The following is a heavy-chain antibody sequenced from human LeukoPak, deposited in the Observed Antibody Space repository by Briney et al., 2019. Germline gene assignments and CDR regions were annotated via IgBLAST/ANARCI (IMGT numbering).Heavy chain of an antibody. Sequence: PGGSLRLSCAASGLSVSSTFMSWVRQTPGKGLEWVSSVFGGGGTRYADSVMGRFTISRDNSKNTLYLQMNSLRAEDTAVYYCAIPGYSSSWYQDYYYGMDVWGQGTTVTVSS. V-gene: IGHV3-53*01. CDR3: AIPGYSSSWYQDYYYGMDV. CDR2: VFGGGGT. D-gene: IGHD6-13*01. CDR1: GLSVSSTF. J-gene: IGHJ6*02.